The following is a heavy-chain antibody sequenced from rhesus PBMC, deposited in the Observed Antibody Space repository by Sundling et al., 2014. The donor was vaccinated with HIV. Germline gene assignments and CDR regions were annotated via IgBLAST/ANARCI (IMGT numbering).Heavy chain of an antibody. CDR3: ARDRWTGYFPGVWDY. CDR2: FYGSGSST. V-gene: IGHV4-169*02. Sequence: QVQLQESGPGLVKPSETLSLTCAVSGGSISSNYWSWIRQAPGKGLEWIGNFYGSGSSTNYNPSLKSRVTLSVDTSKNQFSLKLNSVTAADTAVYYCARDRWTGYFPGVWDYWGQGVLVSVSS. CDR1: GGSISSNY. J-gene: IGHJ4*01. D-gene: IGHD3-3*01.